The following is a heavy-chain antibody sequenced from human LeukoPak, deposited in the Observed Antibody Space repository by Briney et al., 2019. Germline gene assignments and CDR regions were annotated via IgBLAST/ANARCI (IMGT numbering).Heavy chain of an antibody. CDR2: ISYDGSNK. Sequence: GGSLRLSCAASGFTFSSYAMHWVRQAPGKGLEWVAVISYDGSNKYYADSVKGRFTISRDNSKNTLYLQMNSLRAEDTAVYYCAKSGSYDITAPLDDAFDIWGQGTMVTVSS. CDR1: GFTFSSYA. D-gene: IGHD1-26*01. V-gene: IGHV3-30-3*02. J-gene: IGHJ3*02. CDR3: AKSGSYDITAPLDDAFDI.